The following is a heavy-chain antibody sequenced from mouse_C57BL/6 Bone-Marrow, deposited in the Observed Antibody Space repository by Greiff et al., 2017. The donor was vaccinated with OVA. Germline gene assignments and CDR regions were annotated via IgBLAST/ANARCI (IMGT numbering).Heavy chain of an antibody. V-gene: IGHV5-4*01. Sequence: EVQRVESGGGLVKPGGSLKLSCAASGFTFSSYAMSWVRQTPEKRLEWVATISDGGSYTYYPDNVKGRFTISRDNAKNNLYLQMSHLKSEDTAMYYCARVTLYAMDYWGQGTSVTVSS. CDR2: ISDGGSYT. CDR1: GFTFSSYA. CDR3: ARVTLYAMDY. J-gene: IGHJ4*01.